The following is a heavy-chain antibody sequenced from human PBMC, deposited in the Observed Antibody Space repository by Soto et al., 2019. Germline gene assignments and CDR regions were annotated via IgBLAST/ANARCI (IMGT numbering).Heavy chain of an antibody. V-gene: IGHV3-23*01. D-gene: IGHD1-20*01. J-gene: IGHJ4*02. CDR2: ISGSGGST. CDR1: GFTFSSYA. Sequence: GGTLRLSCAASGFTFSSYAMSWVRQAPGKGLEWVSAISGSGGSTYYADSVKGRFTISRDNSKNTLYLQMNSLRAEDTAVYYCASPLTGTFYFDYWGQGTLVTVSS. CDR3: ASPLTGTFYFDY.